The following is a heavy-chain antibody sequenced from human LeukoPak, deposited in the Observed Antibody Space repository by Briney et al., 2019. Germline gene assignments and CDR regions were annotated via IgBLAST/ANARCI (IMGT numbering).Heavy chain of an antibody. CDR1: GYTFTGYY. Sequence: GASVKVSCKASGYTFTGYYMHWVRQAPGQGLEWMGWINPNSGGTNYAQKFQGRVTMTRDMSISTAYMELSRLRSDDTAVYYCARVIAYYYDSSGYYELFDYWGQGTLVTVSS. J-gene: IGHJ4*02. CDR3: ARVIAYYYDSSGYYELFDY. D-gene: IGHD3-22*01. V-gene: IGHV1-2*02. CDR2: INPNSGGT.